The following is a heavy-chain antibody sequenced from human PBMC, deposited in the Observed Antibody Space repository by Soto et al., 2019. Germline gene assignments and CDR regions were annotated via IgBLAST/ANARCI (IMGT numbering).Heavy chain of an antibody. CDR3: ARAFFYQGSDSRGYSFDAFDF. V-gene: IGHV1-18*01. J-gene: IGHJ3*01. CDR1: GYTFTSSG. D-gene: IGHD3-22*01. CDR2: ISAHTGSS. Sequence: QVQLVQSGAEVKKPGASVKVSCKASGYTFTSSGMSWVRQAPGQGLEGMGWISAHTGSSEYAQRVQGRVTMTTDRSTSTAYMELRSLRSDDTAVYYCARAFFYQGSDSRGYSFDAFDFWGPGTLVTVSS.